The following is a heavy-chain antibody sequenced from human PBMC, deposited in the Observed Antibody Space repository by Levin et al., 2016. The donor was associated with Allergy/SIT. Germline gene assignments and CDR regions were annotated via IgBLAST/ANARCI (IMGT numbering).Heavy chain of an antibody. V-gene: IGHV3-23*01. CDR1: GFTFSSYA. J-gene: IGHJ6*02. Sequence: GESLKISCAASGFTFSSYAMSWVRQAPGKGLEWVSAISGSGGSTYYPDSVKGRFTISRDNSKNTLYLQMNSLRVEDTAVYYCAKVEELAGPYYYYYGMDVWGQGTTVTVSS. CDR3: AKVEELAGPYYYYYGMDV. CDR2: ISGSGGST. D-gene: IGHD1-26*01.